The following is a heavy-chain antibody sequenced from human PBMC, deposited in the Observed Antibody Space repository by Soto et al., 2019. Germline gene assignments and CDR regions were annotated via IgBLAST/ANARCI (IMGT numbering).Heavy chain of an antibody. D-gene: IGHD6-19*01. Sequence: QVQLHESGPGLVKPSETLSLTCTVSGDSISRHYWCWIRQPPGKGLDWIGHIYHSGGTRYNPSLRDRVTISVDTSKSQFSLKLRSVTDADTAVYYCAKNVAVAGFCLDPWGQGILVTVSS. J-gene: IGHJ5*02. CDR3: AKNVAVAGFCLDP. CDR1: GDSISRHY. CDR2: IYHSGGT. V-gene: IGHV4-59*11.